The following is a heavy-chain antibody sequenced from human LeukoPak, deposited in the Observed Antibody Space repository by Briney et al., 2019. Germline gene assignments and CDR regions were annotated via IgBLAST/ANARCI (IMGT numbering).Heavy chain of an antibody. V-gene: IGHV4-4*02. Sequence: IPSGTLSLTCTVSGGSISSSNWWIWVRQPPGKGLEWIGEIYHSGSPNYNPSLKSRVTISVDKSKNQFSLNLTSVTAADRAVYFCARAGRRTFAFDIWGPGTLVTVSS. D-gene: IGHD1-26*01. J-gene: IGHJ3*02. CDR1: GGSISSSNW. CDR3: ARAGRRTFAFDI. CDR2: IYHSGSP.